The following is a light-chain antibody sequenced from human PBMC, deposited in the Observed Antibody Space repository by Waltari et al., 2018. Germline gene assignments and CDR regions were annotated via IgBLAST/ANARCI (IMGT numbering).Light chain of an antibody. CDR1: QSVSRS. V-gene: IGKV3-20*01. J-gene: IGKJ1*01. CDR2: GAS. CDR3: QHYVRLPAT. Sequence: IVLTQSPGTLSLSPGERATLPCRASQSVSRSLAWYPHKPGQAPKLLNYGASTRATGIPDRFTGSGSGTDFSLTISSLEPEDFAIYFCQHYVRLPATFGQGTKVEIK.